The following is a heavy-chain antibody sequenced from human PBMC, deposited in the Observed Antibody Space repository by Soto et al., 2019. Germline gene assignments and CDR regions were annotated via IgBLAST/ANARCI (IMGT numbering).Heavy chain of an antibody. D-gene: IGHD1-1*01. Sequence: QVQLVQSGAEVKKPGSSVKVSCKASGGTFSSYPLSWVRQAPGQGLEWMGGIIPIFGIVNSAQKFQGRVSITADESTSTAFMELSSLTSEDTAVYYCGRPRTTGTTKGYDYWGQGTLVTVSS. CDR1: GGTFSSYP. CDR2: IIPIFGIV. V-gene: IGHV1-69*01. J-gene: IGHJ4*02. CDR3: GRPRTTGTTKGYDY.